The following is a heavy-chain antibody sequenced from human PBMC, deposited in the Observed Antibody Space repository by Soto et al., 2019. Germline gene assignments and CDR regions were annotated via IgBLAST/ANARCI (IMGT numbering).Heavy chain of an antibody. V-gene: IGHV2-5*02. Sequence: QITLKESGPPLVKPTQTLTLTCSLSGFSVSSNGARVGWIRQPPGKALEWLALIYWDDDKHYNPSLKTRLTITKDTSKNQVVLTVTDMDPLDTATYYCVHCTLGSFGHVYFDYWGPGTLVTVS. J-gene: IGHJ4*02. CDR2: IYWDDDK. CDR3: VHCTLGSFGHVYFDY. CDR1: GFSVSSNGAR. D-gene: IGHD3-3*02.